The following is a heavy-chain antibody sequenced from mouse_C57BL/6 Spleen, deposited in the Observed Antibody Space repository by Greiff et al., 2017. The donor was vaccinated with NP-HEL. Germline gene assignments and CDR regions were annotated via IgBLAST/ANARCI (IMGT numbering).Heavy chain of an antibody. J-gene: IGHJ4*01. CDR2: ISGGGGNT. CDR1: GFTFSSYT. V-gene: IGHV5-9*01. CDR3: ARRYDYPYYAMDY. D-gene: IGHD2-4*01. Sequence: EVQGVESGGGLVKPGGSLKLSCAASGFTFSSYTMSWVRQTPEKRLEWVATISGGGGNTYYPDSVKGRFTISRDNAKNTLYLQMSSLRSEDTALYYCARRYDYPYYAMDYWGQGTSVTVSS.